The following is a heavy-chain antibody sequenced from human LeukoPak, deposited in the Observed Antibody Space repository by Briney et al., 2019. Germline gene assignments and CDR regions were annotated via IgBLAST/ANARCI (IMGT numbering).Heavy chain of an antibody. CDR1: GYTLTELS. CDR2: FDPDDGET. J-gene: IGHJ4*02. D-gene: IGHD6-19*01. CDR3: ATRPTYWGIAVAAAGEGVYFDY. Sequence: ASVKVSCKVSGYTLTELSMHWVRQAPGKGLEWMGGFDPDDGETIYAQKFQGRVTMTEDTSTDTAYMELSSLRSEDTAVYYCATRPTYWGIAVAAAGEGVYFDYWGQGTLVTVSS. V-gene: IGHV1-24*01.